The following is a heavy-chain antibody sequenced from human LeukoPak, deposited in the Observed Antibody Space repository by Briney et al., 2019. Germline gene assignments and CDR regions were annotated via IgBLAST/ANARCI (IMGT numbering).Heavy chain of an antibody. CDR2: IYHSGST. CDR1: GGSISSSNW. V-gene: IGHV4-4*02. J-gene: IGHJ5*02. Sequence: SETLSLTCAVSGGSISSSNWWSWVRQPPGKGLEWIGEIYHSGSTNYNPSLKSRVTISVDTSKYQFSLKLSSVTAADTAVYYCARRGAADWFDPWGQGTLVTVSS. CDR3: ARRGAADWFDP. D-gene: IGHD2-15*01.